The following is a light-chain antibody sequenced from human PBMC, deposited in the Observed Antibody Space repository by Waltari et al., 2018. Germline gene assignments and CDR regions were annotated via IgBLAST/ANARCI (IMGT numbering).Light chain of an antibody. CDR3: QQYYSYPPVT. J-gene: IGKJ4*01. CDR2: AAS. Sequence: AIRMTQSPSSFSASTGDRVTITCRASQGSSSYLAWYQQKPGKAPKLLIYAASTLQSGVPSRFSGSGSGTDFTLTISCLQSEDFATYYCQQYYSYPPVTFGGGTKVEIK. CDR1: QGSSSY. V-gene: IGKV1-8*01.